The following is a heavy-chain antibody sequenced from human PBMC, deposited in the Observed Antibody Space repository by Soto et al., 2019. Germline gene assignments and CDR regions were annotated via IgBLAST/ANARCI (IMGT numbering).Heavy chain of an antibody. D-gene: IGHD1-7*01. CDR3: ACTRNSSTYGMDV. CDR1: GYSFTNYW. CDR2: IDPSDSYT. V-gene: IGHV5-10-1*01. Sequence: GEALKISCKGSGYSFTNYWISWVRQMPGKGLEWMWRIDPSDSYTNYSPSFQGHVTISADKSISTAYLQWSSLKASDTAMYYCACTRNSSTYGMDVCGHATTLTLSS. J-gene: IGHJ6*02.